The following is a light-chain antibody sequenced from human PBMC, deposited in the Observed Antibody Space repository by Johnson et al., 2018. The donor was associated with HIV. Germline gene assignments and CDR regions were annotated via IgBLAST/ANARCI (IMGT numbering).Light chain of an antibody. CDR3: GTWDDSLSALYV. V-gene: IGLV1-51*02. CDR2: ESN. J-gene: IGLJ1*01. Sequence: QSVLTQPPSVSAAPGQKVTISCSGSSSNIGNNYVSWYQQRPGTAPKLLIYESNKRPSGIPDRFSGSKSGTSATLGITGLQTGDEADYYCGTWDDSLSALYVFGTGTKVTVL. CDR1: SSNIGNNY.